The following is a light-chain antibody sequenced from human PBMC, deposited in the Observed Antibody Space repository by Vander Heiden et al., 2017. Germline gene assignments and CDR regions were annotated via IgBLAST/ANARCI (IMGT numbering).Light chain of an antibody. J-gene: IGLJ2*01. Sequence: SYELTQPPSVSVSPGQTVRITCSGDKLANTYVCWYQQKSGQSPVLIIYQDRERPSGIPERFAGSNSVNTATLTISGTQAMDEADYYCQAWDSSTVVFGGGTKLTVL. CDR2: QDR. CDR3: QAWDSSTVV. V-gene: IGLV3-1*01. CDR1: KLANTY.